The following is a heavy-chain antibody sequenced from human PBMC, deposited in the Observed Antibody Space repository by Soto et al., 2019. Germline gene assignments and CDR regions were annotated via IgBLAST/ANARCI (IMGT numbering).Heavy chain of an antibody. Sequence: QVQLVQSGAEEKKPGASVKVSCKASGYTFTSYAMHCVRQAPGQRLEWMGWINAGNGNTKYSQKFQGRVTITRDTSASTAYMELSSLRSEDTAVYYCARVGGWYVPDYWGQGTLVTVAS. CDR1: GYTFTSYA. D-gene: IGHD6-19*01. CDR3: ARVGGWYVPDY. V-gene: IGHV1-3*05. J-gene: IGHJ4*02. CDR2: INAGNGNT.